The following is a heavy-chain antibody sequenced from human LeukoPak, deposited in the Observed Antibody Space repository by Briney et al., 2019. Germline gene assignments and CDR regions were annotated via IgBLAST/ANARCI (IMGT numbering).Heavy chain of an antibody. Sequence: PGGSLRLSCAASGFTFSSYAMSWVRQAPGKGLEWVSAISGSGGSTYYADSVKGRFTISRDNSKNTLYLQMNSLRAEDMAVYYCAKDNIVVVVAATGVWGQGTMVTVSS. D-gene: IGHD2-15*01. CDR3: AKDNIVVVVAATGV. CDR1: GFTFSSYA. CDR2: ISGSGGST. J-gene: IGHJ3*01. V-gene: IGHV3-23*01.